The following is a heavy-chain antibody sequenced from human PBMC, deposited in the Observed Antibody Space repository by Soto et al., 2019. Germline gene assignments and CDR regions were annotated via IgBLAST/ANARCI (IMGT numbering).Heavy chain of an antibody. CDR2: ISAYNGNT. Sequence: QVQLVQSGAEVKKPGASVKVSCKASGYTFTSYGISWVRQAPGQGLEWMGWISAYNGNTNYAQKLQGRVTMTTDTSTSTAYMELRSLISDDTAVYYCARDPVDILATIHYYYYGMDVWGQGSTVAVSS. J-gene: IGHJ6*02. D-gene: IGHD5-12*01. V-gene: IGHV1-18*01. CDR1: GYTFTSYG. CDR3: ARDPVDILATIHYYYYGMDV.